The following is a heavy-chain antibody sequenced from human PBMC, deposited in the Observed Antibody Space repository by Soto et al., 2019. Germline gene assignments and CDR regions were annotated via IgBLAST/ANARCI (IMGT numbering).Heavy chain of an antibody. V-gene: IGHV4-59*12. CDR2: IYYSGST. J-gene: IGHJ5*02. D-gene: IGHD1-1*01. Sequence: SETLSLTCTVSSGSISTYYWSWIRQPPGKGLEWIGYIYYSGSTNYNPSLKTRVTISIDTSKNQFSLKLSSVTAADTAVYYCASWKKGAPNWFDPWGQGTLVTVSS. CDR1: SGSISTYY. CDR3: ASWKKGAPNWFDP.